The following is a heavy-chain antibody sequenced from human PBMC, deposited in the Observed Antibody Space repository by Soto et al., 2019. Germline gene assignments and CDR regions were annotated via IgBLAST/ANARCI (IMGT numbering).Heavy chain of an antibody. CDR2: IDPSDSYT. D-gene: IGHD6-13*01. V-gene: IGHV5-10-1*01. CDR1: GSGFTSYW. Sequence: VESVTISCEVPGSGFTSYWIIWVIQMPGKGLQWMGRIDPSDSYTNYSPSFQGHVTISADKSISTAYLQWSSLNASDTAMYYCARHGRVVAAAKYYYYGMDVWGQGTTVTVSS. J-gene: IGHJ6*01. CDR3: ARHGRVVAAAKYYYYGMDV.